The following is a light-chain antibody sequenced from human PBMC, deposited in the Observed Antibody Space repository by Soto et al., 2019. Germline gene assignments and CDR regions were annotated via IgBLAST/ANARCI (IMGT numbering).Light chain of an antibody. CDR3: QQYGSSPGT. V-gene: IGKV3-20*01. CDR2: GAS. J-gene: IGKJ1*01. Sequence: EIVLTQSPGTLSLSPGERATLSCRASQSVSSSYLAWYQQNPGQAPRLIIYGASSRATGIPDRFSGSGSGTYFTLTSTRLEPEDFAVYYCQQYGSSPGTFGQGTKGETK. CDR1: QSVSSSY.